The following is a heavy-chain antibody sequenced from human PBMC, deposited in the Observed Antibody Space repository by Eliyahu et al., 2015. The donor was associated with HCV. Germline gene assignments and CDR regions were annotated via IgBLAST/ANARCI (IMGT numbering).Heavy chain of an antibody. D-gene: IGHD5-24*01. CDR3: AREKDGTRTWYQNRDGYIGYFDY. V-gene: IGHV3-30-3*01. J-gene: IGHJ4*02. Sequence: QVQLVQSGGGGVQPGXSLRVXCAGSGFNLLTXAXPWVRQAPGKGLEWVALISYDGSKIYYADSVSGRFTISRDKSKNTVYLEMNSLRSEDTGVYYCAREKDGTRTWYQNRDGYIGYFDYWGQGTPVTVSS. CDR1: GFNLLTXA. CDR2: ISYDGSKI.